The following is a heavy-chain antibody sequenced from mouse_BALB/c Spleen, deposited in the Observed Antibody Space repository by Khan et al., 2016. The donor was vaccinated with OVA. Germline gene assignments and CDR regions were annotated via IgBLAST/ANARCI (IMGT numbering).Heavy chain of an antibody. Sequence: VQLQESGAELARPGASVKMSCKASGYTFTSYTIHWIKERPGQGLEWIGYINPSNGYTNYNQKFKDKATLTTDKSSTTAYLQLSSLTSDDSAVYNGVRDGAYHRNDGWFAYWGQWTLVTVSA. CDR2: INPSNGYT. V-gene: IGHV1-4*01. J-gene: IGHJ3*01. CDR3: VRDGAYHRNDGWFAY. CDR1: GYTFTSYT. D-gene: IGHD2-14*01.